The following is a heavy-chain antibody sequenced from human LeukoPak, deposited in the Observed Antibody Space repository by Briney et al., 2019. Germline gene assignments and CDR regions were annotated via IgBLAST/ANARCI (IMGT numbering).Heavy chain of an antibody. CDR1: GGSVSSHY. CDR2: IYYNGSP. Sequence: SETLSLICTVSGGSVSSHYWSWIRQPPGKGLEWIGYIYYNGSPKYNPSLKSRVTISVDTSKNQFSLNLYSVTAADTAVYYCARSDYGDYDWCFDFWGRGTLVTVSS. V-gene: IGHV4-59*02. J-gene: IGHJ2*01. D-gene: IGHD4-17*01. CDR3: ARSDYGDYDWCFDF.